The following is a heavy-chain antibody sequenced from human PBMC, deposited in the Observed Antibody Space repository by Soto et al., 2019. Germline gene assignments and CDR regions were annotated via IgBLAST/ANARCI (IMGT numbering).Heavy chain of an antibody. CDR3: ARVSRPRMGGYYYGMDV. CDR2: IYYSGST. CDR1: GGSIGSGGYY. D-gene: IGHD3-16*01. J-gene: IGHJ6*02. Sequence: QVQLQESGPGLVKPSQTLSLTCTVSGGSIGSGGYYWSWIRQHPGKGLEWIGYIYYSGSTYYNPSLKSRVTISVDTSKNQFSLKLSSVTAADTAVYYCARVSRPRMGGYYYGMDVWGQGTTVTVSS. V-gene: IGHV4-31*03.